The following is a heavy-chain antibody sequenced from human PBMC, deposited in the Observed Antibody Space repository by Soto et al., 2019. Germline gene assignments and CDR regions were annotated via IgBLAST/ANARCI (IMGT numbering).Heavy chain of an antibody. CDR1: QFTFSNYG. CDR2: IWNDGSSR. Sequence: QVQLVESGGGVVQPGRSLRLSCEASQFTFSNYGMHWVRQAPGKGLEWVAVIWNDGSSRYYADSVKGRFTISRDNSKNTLILQMNNLRAEDTAVYYCARPDIVAAIGGALDCWGQGTLVTVSS. J-gene: IGHJ4*02. CDR3: ARPDIVAAIGGALDC. V-gene: IGHV3-33*01. D-gene: IGHD5-12*01.